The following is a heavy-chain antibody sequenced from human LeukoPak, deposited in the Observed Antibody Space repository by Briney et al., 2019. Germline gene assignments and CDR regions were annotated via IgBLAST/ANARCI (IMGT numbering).Heavy chain of an antibody. J-gene: IGHJ4*02. CDR3: ARGVYDSSGYYDY. Sequence: PSETLSLTCAVYGGSFSGYYWSWIRQPPGKGLEWMGEINHRGGTNYNPSLKSRVTISVDTTNNQFSLKLSSVTAADTAVYYCARGVYDSSGYYDYWGQGTLVTVSS. D-gene: IGHD3-22*01. V-gene: IGHV4-34*01. CDR1: GGSFSGYY. CDR2: INHRGGT.